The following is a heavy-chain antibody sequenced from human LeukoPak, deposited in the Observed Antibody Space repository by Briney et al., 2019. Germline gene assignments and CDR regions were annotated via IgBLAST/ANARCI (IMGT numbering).Heavy chain of an antibody. CDR2: ISYDGSNK. Sequence: GGSLRLSCAAPGFTFSSYAMHWVRQAPGKGLEWVAVISYDGSNKYYADSVKGRFTISRDNSKNTLYLQMNSLRAEDTAVYYCASGSGYYDSSGYPGERFDYWGQGTLVTVSS. CDR1: GFTFSSYA. J-gene: IGHJ4*02. V-gene: IGHV3-30*04. D-gene: IGHD3-22*01. CDR3: ASGSGYYDSSGYPGERFDY.